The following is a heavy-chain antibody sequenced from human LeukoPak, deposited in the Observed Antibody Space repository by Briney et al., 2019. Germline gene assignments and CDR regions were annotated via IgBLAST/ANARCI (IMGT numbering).Heavy chain of an antibody. D-gene: IGHD6-19*01. CDR3: ANFPAVAGPWAYGMDV. CDR2: IIPIFGTA. V-gene: IGHV1-69*13. Sequence: GASVKVSCKASGGTFSSYAISWVRQAPGQGLEWMGGIIPIFGTANYAQKFQGRVTITADESTSTAYMELSSLRSEDTAVYYCANFPAVAGPWAYGMDVWGQGTTVTVSS. J-gene: IGHJ6*02. CDR1: GGTFSSYA.